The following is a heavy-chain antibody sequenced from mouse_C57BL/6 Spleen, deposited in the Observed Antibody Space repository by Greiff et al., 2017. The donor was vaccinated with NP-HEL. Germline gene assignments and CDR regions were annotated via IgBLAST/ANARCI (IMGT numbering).Heavy chain of an antibody. Sequence: QVQLQQPGAELVRPGSSVKLSCKASGYTFTSYWMHWVKQRPIQGLEWIGNIDPSDSETHYNQKFKDKATLTVDKSSITAYMQLSSLTSEDSAVYDCARRVLRYPWYFDVWGTGTTVTVSS. J-gene: IGHJ1*03. D-gene: IGHD1-1*01. V-gene: IGHV1-52*01. CDR2: IDPSDSET. CDR1: GYTFTSYW. CDR3: ARRVLRYPWYFDV.